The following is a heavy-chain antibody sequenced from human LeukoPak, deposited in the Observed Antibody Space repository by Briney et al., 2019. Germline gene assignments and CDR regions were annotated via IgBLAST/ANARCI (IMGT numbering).Heavy chain of an antibody. J-gene: IGHJ4*02. Sequence: ASETLSLTCAVSGYSISSGYYWGWIRQPPGKGLEWIGSIYHSGSTYYNPSLKSRVTISVDTSKNQFSLKLSSVTAADTAVYYCASGQLELLIVYYWGQGTLVTVSS. CDR3: ASGQLELLIVYY. V-gene: IGHV4-38-2*01. D-gene: IGHD1-1*01. CDR1: GYSISSGYY. CDR2: IYHSGST.